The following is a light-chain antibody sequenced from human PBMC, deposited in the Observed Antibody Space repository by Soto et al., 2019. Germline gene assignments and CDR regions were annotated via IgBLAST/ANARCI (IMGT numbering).Light chain of an antibody. CDR3: QQYGHFPRT. CDR1: QSVISGD. J-gene: IGKJ1*01. Sequence: EVVLTQSPGTLYSSPEERATLSCRASQSVISGDLAWYQQNPGQAPRLLLYHSFRSVTGVPDRFSGSGSGTDFSLTISRLEPEDFAVYYCQQYGHFPRTFGHGTKVEIK. CDR2: HSF. V-gene: IGKV3-20*01.